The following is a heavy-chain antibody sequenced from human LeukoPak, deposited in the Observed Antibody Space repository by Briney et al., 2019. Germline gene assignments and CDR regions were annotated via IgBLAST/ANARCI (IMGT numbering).Heavy chain of an antibody. J-gene: IGHJ2*01. Sequence: PGGSLRLSCAASGFTFDDYVMHWVRQAPGKGLEWVSGISWNSGSIGYADSVKGRFTISRDNAKNSLYLQMNSLRAEDMALYYCAKDFYSSGSDPWYSDLWGRGTLVTVSS. D-gene: IGHD6-19*01. CDR1: GFTFDDYV. CDR2: ISWNSGSI. V-gene: IGHV3-9*03. CDR3: AKDFYSSGSDPWYSDL.